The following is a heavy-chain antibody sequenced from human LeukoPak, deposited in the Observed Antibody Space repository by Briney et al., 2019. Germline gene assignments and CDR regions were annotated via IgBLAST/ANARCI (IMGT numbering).Heavy chain of an antibody. J-gene: IGHJ4*02. CDR1: RFTFNSYA. CDR3: ANAPVYSSSWYGFYY. D-gene: IGHD6-13*01. Sequence: GGSLRLSCAASRFTFNSYAMSWVRQAPGKGLEWVSVIGGSNGITFYVGSVKGRFTISRDNSKNTLYLQMNSLRAEDTAVYYCANAPVYSSSWYGFYYWGQGTQVTVSS. V-gene: IGHV3-23*01. CDR2: IGGSNGIT.